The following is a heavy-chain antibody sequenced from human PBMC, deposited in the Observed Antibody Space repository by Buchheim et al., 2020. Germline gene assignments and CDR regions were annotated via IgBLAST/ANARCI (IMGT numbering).Heavy chain of an antibody. D-gene: IGHD2-15*01. J-gene: IGHJ4*01. CDR1: GFTLCSYS. CDR2: MSGSGGGT. Sequence: EVPLLESGGGLVQPGGSLRLSCAASGFTLCSYSMSWVRQAPGEGLEWVSSMSGSGGGTYYADSLKGRFAISRDSSKNTLYLQMNSLRADDTAVDYCAKRGGSTYYFDYWGHGTL. CDR3: AKRGGSTYYFDY. V-gene: IGHV3-23*01.